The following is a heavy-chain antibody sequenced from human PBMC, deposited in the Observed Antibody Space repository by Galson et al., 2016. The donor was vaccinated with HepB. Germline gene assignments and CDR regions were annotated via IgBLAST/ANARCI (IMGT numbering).Heavy chain of an antibody. Sequence: SLRLSCAASGFTFSSYAMSWVRQAPGKGLEWVSTVSDSGSRTFCADSVKGRCTISGDNSKNTLYLQMNSLRAEDTAVYYCAKNFRTAPGRGSDYFDYWGQGTLVTVSS. D-gene: IGHD6-13*01. V-gene: IGHV3-23*01. CDR3: AKNFRTAPGRGSDYFDY. CDR2: VSDSGSRT. CDR1: GFTFSSYA. J-gene: IGHJ4*02.